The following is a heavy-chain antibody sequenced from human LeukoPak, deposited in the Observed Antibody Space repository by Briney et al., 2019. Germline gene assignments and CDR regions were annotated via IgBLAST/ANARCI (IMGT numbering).Heavy chain of an antibody. CDR2: IYSGGST. CDR1: GVTVSSNY. D-gene: IGHD1-1*01. V-gene: IGHV3-53*01. J-gene: IGHJ4*02. CDR3: ARGVNELPADY. Sequence: PGGSLRLSCAASGVTVSSNYMSWVRQAPGKGLEWVSVIYSGGSTYYADSVKGRFTISRDNSKNTLYLQMNSLRAEDTAVYYCARGVNELPADYWGQGTLVTVSS.